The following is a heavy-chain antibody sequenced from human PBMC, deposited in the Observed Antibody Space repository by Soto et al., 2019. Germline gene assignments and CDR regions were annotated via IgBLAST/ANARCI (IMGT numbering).Heavy chain of an antibody. D-gene: IGHD6-19*01. Sequence: PGGSLRLSCAASGFTFSDYYMSWIRQAPGKGLECVSYISSSSSYTNYADSVKGRFTISRDNAKNSLYLQMNSLRAEDTAVYYCARAHRQWLVPYYFDYWGQGTLVTVSS. CDR1: GFTFSDYY. J-gene: IGHJ4*02. V-gene: IGHV3-11*06. CDR2: ISSSSSYT. CDR3: ARAHRQWLVPYYFDY.